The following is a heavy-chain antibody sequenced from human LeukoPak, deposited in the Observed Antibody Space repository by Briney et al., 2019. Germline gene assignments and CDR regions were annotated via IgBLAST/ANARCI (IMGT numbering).Heavy chain of an antibody. D-gene: IGHD1-26*01. Sequence: GGSLRLSCAASGFTFSSYAMSWVRQAPGKGLEWVSAISGSGSSTYYADSVKGRFTISRDSSKNTLYLQMNSLRAEDTAVYYCAKSGSYSPTHFDNWGQGTLVTVSS. CDR3: AKSGSYSPTHFDN. J-gene: IGHJ4*02. CDR2: ISGSGSST. V-gene: IGHV3-23*01. CDR1: GFTFSSYA.